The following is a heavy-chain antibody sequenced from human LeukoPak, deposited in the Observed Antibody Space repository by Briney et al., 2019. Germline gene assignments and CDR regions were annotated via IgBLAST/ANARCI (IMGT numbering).Heavy chain of an antibody. J-gene: IGHJ6*02. CDR3: TRDQDGMDV. CDR1: GDSLSINIAA. V-gene: IGHV6-1*01. CDR2: TYYRSTLYI. Sequence: SQTLSLTCAISGDSLSINIAAWDWIMQSPSRGLEWLGRTYYRSTLYIDYGASVKSRLTINPDTSKNQFSLQLNSVTPEETGVYYCTRDQDGMDVWGQGTTVTVSS.